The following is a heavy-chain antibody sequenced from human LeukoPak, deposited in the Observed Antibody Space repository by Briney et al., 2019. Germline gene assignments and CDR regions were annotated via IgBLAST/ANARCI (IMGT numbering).Heavy chain of an antibody. D-gene: IGHD1-26*01. CDR2: IYYSGST. Sequence: SETLSLTCTVSGGXISSYYWSWLRQPPGKGLEWIGDIYYSGSTNYNPSLKSRVTISVDTSKNQFSLKLSSVTAADTAVYYCARGTSGSFDYWGQGTLVTVSS. CDR3: ARGTSGSFDY. J-gene: IGHJ4*02. CDR1: GGXISSYY. V-gene: IGHV4-59*01.